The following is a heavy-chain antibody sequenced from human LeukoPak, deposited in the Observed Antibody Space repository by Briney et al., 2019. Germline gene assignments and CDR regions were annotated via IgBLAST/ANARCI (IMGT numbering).Heavy chain of an antibody. CDR2: ISSSGSTI. Sequence: GGSLRLSCVASGFTFGSYSMNWVRQAPGKGLEWVSYISSSGSTIYYADSVKGRFTISRDNAKNSLYLQMNSLRAEDTAVYYCARDMEYYYDSSGYASFDYWGQGTLVTVSS. D-gene: IGHD3-22*01. CDR1: GFTFGSYS. CDR3: ARDMEYYYDSSGYASFDY. J-gene: IGHJ4*02. V-gene: IGHV3-48*04.